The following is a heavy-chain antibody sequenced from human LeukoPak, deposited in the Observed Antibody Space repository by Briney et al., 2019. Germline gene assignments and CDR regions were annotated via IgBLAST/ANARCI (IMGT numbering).Heavy chain of an antibody. CDR3: TREEGTRGYSRS. Sequence: GGSLRLSCATSGFSFCDYAMRWVRRARGKGLEWVGFIRSKTYCGADEHAGPVEGRFTISRDDSRSILYLQMNSLKTEETAVYYCTREEGTRGYSRSWGQGTLVTVSS. D-gene: IGHD1/OR15-1a*01. J-gene: IGHJ5*02. CDR2: IRSKTYCGAD. V-gene: IGHV3-49*04. CDR1: GFSFCDYA.